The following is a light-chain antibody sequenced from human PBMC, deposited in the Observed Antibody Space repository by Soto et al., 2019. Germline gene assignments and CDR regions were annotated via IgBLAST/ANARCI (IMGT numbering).Light chain of an antibody. V-gene: IGKV3-20*01. CDR1: QTVYSN. CDR3: QQYGSSGT. CDR2: GAS. Sequence: EIVMTQSPATLSVSPGDGATLSCRASQTVYSNLAWYQQKPGQAPRLLIYGASTRATGIPDRFSGSGSGTDFTLTISRLEPEDFAVYYCQQYGSSGTFGQGTKVDIK. J-gene: IGKJ1*01.